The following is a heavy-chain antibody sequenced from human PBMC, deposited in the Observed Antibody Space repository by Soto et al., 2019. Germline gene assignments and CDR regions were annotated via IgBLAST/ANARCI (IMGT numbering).Heavy chain of an antibody. CDR2: IYWDDDQ. V-gene: IGHV2-5*02. Sequence: QITLKESGPTLVKPTQTLTLTCTFSGFSLTTRGVSVVWIRQPPGKALEWLALIYWDDDQRYSPSLKSRLTTTKDTTKNKVVLTMTNMDPVDTATYYCAHVLGYCSGGSCYSGPSDYWGQGTLVTVSS. J-gene: IGHJ4*02. D-gene: IGHD2-15*01. CDR1: GFSLTTRGVS. CDR3: AHVLGYCSGGSCYSGPSDY.